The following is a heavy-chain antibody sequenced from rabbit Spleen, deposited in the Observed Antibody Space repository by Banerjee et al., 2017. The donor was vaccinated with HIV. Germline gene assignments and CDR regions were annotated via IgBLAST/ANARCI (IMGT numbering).Heavy chain of an antibody. CDR2: IDTGSSGFT. J-gene: IGHJ4*01. D-gene: IGHD3-1*01. Sequence: QSLEESGGGLVKPEGSLTLTCKASGVSFNDKDVMCWVRQAPGKGLEWIACIDTGSSGFTYFATWAKGRFTCSRTSSTTVTLRMTSLTAADRATYFCARDLASVVGWNFNLWGPGTLVTVS. CDR3: ARDLASVVGWNFNL. V-gene: IGHV1S40*01. CDR1: GVSFNDKDV.